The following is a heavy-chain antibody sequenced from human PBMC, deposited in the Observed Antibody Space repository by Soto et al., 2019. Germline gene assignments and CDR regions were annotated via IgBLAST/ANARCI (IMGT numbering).Heavy chain of an antibody. V-gene: IGHV6-1*01. CDR3: ARGAYYYDSSGYYYHSAFDI. J-gene: IGHJ3*02. D-gene: IGHD3-22*01. CDR2: TYYRSKWYN. Sequence: SQTLSLACAISVDSVSSNSAAWNWIMQSPSRGLEWLGRTYYRSKWYNDYAVFVKSRITINPDTSKNQFSLQLNSVTPEDTAVYYCARGAYYYDSSGYYYHSAFDIWGQGTMVT. CDR1: VDSVSSNSAA.